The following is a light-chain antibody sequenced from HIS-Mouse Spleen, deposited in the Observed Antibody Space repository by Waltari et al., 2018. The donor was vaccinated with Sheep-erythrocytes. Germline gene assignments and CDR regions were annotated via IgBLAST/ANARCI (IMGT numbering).Light chain of an antibody. CDR1: SSDVVGYNY. Sequence: QSALTQPRSVSGSPVQSVPISCTGTSSDVVGYNYVPWYQQHPGKAPKLMIYDVSKRPSGVPDRFSGSKSGNTASLTISGLQAEDEADYYCCSYAGSYNHVFATGTKVTVL. J-gene: IGLJ1*01. V-gene: IGLV2-11*01. CDR2: DVS. CDR3: CSYAGSYNHV.